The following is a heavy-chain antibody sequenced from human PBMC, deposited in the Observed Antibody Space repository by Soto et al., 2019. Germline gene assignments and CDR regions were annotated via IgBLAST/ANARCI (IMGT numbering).Heavy chain of an antibody. CDR2: ISYNGNKK. V-gene: IGHV3-30*18. CDR1: GFSFSNYA. J-gene: IGHJ5*02. D-gene: IGHD3-22*01. CDR3: AKDQESDYYDSSGLDH. Sequence: QVQLVESGGGVVQPGRSLRLSCAGSGFSFSNYAMHWVRQAPGKGLEWVAFISYNGNKKFYADSVQGRFTISRDNSKNPVSLQMNSLRAEDTAIYYCAKDQESDYYDSSGLDHWGQGTLVTVSS.